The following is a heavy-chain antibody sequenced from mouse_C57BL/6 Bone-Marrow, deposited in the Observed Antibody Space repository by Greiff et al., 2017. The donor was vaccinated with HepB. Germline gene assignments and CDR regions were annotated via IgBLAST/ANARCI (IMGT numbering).Heavy chain of an antibody. CDR2: ISSGGSYT. J-gene: IGHJ2*01. D-gene: IGHD2-4*01. CDR1: GFTFSSYG. V-gene: IGHV5-6*01. CDR3: ARQGYDYDVSFDY. Sequence: EVKLMESGGDLVKPGGSLKLSCAASGFTFSSYGMSWVRQTPDKRLEWVATISSGGSYTYYPDSVKGRFTISRDNAKNTLYLQMSSLKSEDTAMYYCARQGYDYDVSFDYWGQGTTLTVSS.